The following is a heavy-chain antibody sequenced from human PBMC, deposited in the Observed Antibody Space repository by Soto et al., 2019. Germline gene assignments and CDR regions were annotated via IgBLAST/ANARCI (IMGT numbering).Heavy chain of an antibody. CDR1: GFTFSDYY. V-gene: IGHV3-11*05. D-gene: IGHD1-26*01. Sequence: QVLLVESGGGLVRPGGSLRLSCAASGFTFSDYYMSWIRQAPGKGLEWVSYIGRSDDTNYADSVRGRFTISRDNAKNSRYLQMNSLRDEDTAVYYCAGGPCRTTSCHVSYYGMDVWGQGTTVTVSS. CDR2: IGRSDDT. J-gene: IGHJ6*02. CDR3: AGGPCRTTSCHVSYYGMDV.